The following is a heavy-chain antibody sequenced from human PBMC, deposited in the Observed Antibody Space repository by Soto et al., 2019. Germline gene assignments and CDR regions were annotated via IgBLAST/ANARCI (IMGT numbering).Heavy chain of an antibody. CDR2: LNTGNGNT. J-gene: IGHJ4*02. V-gene: IGHV1-3*04. CDR1: GYIFTDYA. Sequence: ASVKVSCKASGYIFTDYALQWVRQAPGQRLEWMGWLNTGNGNTFYPQKVKGRVTITRDTSASTAYLELSSLRSEDTAIYSCVRSRSTSWPFDYWGQGTLVTVSS. D-gene: IGHD6-19*01. CDR3: VRSRSTSWPFDY.